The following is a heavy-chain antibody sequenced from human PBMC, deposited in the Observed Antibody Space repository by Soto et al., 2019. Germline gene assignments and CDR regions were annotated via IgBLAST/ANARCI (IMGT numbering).Heavy chain of an antibody. Sequence: PSETLSLTCVVSGGSISSTNWWTWVRQTPGKGLEWIGEVYHSGSTKYNPSLKSRVTISLDTSKNQFSLKLSSVTAADTAVYYCARGVTMVRGVIHLYYYYGMDVWGQGTTVTVSS. CDR3: ARGVTMVRGVIHLYYYYGMDV. D-gene: IGHD3-10*01. J-gene: IGHJ6*02. V-gene: IGHV4-4*02. CDR2: VYHSGST. CDR1: GGSISSTNW.